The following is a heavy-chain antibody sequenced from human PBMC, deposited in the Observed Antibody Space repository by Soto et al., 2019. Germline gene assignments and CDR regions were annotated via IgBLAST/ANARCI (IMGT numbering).Heavy chain of an antibody. CDR2: IYYSGST. CDR1: GGSISSSSYY. J-gene: IGHJ6*02. CDR3: ARQVSGPLYGMDV. D-gene: IGHD4-4*01. Sequence: SETLSLTCTVSGGSISSSSYYWGWIRQPPGKGLEWIGSIYYSGSTYYNPSLKSRVTISVDTSKNQFSLKLSSVTAADTAVYYCARQVSGPLYGMDVWGQGTTVTVSS. V-gene: IGHV4-39*01.